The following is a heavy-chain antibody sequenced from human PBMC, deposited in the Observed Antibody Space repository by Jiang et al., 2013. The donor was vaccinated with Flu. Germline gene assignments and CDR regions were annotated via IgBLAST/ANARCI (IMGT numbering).Heavy chain of an antibody. V-gene: IGHV3-23*04. Sequence: LVESGGGLVQPGGSLRLSCATSGFKFNNFVIVWVRQGPGKGLEWVASIAGDGGRIYYADSVKGRFTISRDSSKSTVYLQMTSLSAEDTAMYYCAKDREGYNYWGTQMVYWGQGALVTVST. J-gene: IGHJ4*02. D-gene: IGHD5-24*01. CDR1: GFKFNNFV. CDR3: AKDREGYNYWGTQMVY. CDR2: IAGDGGRI.